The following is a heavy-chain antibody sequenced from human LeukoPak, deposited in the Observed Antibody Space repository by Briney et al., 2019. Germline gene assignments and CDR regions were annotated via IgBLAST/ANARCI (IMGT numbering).Heavy chain of an antibody. CDR3: ARVGGRGIDY. Sequence: GGPLRLSCSASGFSFNIYSMSWVRQSPGKGLEWIAYTGSIGSTIHYADSVKGRFTISRDNAKKSLYLQMDTLRGDDTAVYYCARVGGRGIDYWGQGSLVSVSS. V-gene: IGHV3-48*01. CDR2: TGSIGSTI. CDR1: GFSFNIYS. J-gene: IGHJ4*02.